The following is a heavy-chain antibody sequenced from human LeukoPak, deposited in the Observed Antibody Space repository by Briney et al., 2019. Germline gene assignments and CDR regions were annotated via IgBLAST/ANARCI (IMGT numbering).Heavy chain of an antibody. V-gene: IGHV4-4*02. Sequence: SGTLSLTCAVSGGSISSSNWWSWVRQPPGKGLEWIGEIYHSGSTNYNPSLKSRVTISVDKSKNEFSLKLSSVTAADTAVYYCARGLGMYYDILTGSKPDADIWGQGTMVTVSS. J-gene: IGHJ3*02. CDR1: GGSISSSNW. D-gene: IGHD3-9*01. CDR2: IYHSGST. CDR3: ARGLGMYYDILTGSKPDADI.